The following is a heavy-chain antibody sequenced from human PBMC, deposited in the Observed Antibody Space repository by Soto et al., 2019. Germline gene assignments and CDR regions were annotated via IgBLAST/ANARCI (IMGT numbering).Heavy chain of an antibody. CDR1: GFTVSSNY. Sequence: EVQLVESGGGLIQPGGSLRLSCAASGFTVSSNYMSWVRQAPGKGLEWVSVIYSDGSTYYADSVKGRFTISRDNSKNTLYLQMNGLRAEDTAVYYRAKEGSGATVTTSRYFQHWGQGTLVTVSS. CDR3: AKEGSGATVTTSRYFQH. D-gene: IGHD4-17*01. V-gene: IGHV3-53*01. CDR2: IYSDGST. J-gene: IGHJ1*01.